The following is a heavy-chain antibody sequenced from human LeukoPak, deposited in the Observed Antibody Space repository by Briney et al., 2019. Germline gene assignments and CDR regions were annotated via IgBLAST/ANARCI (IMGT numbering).Heavy chain of an antibody. CDR2: IRSKTNNYAT. V-gene: IGHV3-73*01. CDR1: GFTFSGSA. D-gene: IGHD1-26*01. J-gene: IGHJ4*02. CDR3: ARLGWGFSDY. Sequence: PGGSLRLSCAASGFTFSGSAMHWVRQASGKGLEWVGHIRSKTNNYATAYTESVKGRFTISRDDSKNTAYLQMNSLKTEDSAVYYCARLGWGFSDYWGQGTLVTVSS.